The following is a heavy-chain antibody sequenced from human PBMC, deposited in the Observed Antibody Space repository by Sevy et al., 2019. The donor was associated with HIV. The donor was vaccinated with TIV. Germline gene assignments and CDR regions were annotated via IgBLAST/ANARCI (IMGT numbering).Heavy chain of an antibody. CDR2: ISYDGSNK. J-gene: IGHJ2*01. CDR3: AKDLDTTHWYFDL. V-gene: IGHV3-30*18. CDR1: GFTFSSYG. D-gene: IGHD1-1*01. Sequence: GGSLRLSCAASGFTFSSYGMHWVRQAPGKGLEWVAVISYDGSNKYYADSVKGRFTISRDNSKNTLYLQMNSLRAEDTAVYYCAKDLDTTHWYFDLWGRGTLVTVSS.